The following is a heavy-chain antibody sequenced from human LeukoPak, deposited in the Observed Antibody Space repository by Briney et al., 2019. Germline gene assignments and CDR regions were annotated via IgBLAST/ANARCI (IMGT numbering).Heavy chain of an antibody. D-gene: IGHD3-16*01. V-gene: IGHV3-48*03. J-gene: IGHJ5*02. Sequence: GGSLRLSCVVSGITFSSYEMNWVRQAPGKGLEWVSYISTSGSTIYYADSVKGRFTISRDNSKNTLYLQMNSLRDEDTAVYYCAKVWGGPMGWFDPWGRGTLVTVSS. CDR3: AKVWGGPMGWFDP. CDR1: GITFSSYE. CDR2: ISTSGSTI.